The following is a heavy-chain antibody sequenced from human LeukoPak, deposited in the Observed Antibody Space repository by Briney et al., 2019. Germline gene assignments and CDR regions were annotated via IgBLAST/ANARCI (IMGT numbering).Heavy chain of an antibody. CDR2: ISSSGSTI. CDR3: ARDGAGRSNYYYGMDV. V-gene: IGHV3-48*03. CDR1: GFTFSSYE. J-gene: IGHJ6*02. D-gene: IGHD6-13*01. Sequence: GGSLRLSCAASGFTFSSYEMNWVRQAPGKGLEWVSYISSSGSTIYYADSVKGRFTISRDNAKNSLYLQMNSLRAEDTAVYYCARDGAGRSNYYYGMDVWGQGTTVTVSS.